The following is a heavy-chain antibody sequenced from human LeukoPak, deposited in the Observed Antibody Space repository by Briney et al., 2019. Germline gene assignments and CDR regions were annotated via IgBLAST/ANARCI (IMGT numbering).Heavy chain of an antibody. D-gene: IGHD1-1*01. J-gene: IGHJ4*02. V-gene: IGHV3-21*01. Sequence: PGGSLRLSCAASGFTFSSYSMNWVRQAPGKGLEWVSSISSSSSYIYYADSVKGRFTISRDNAKNSLYLQMNSLRAEDTAMYYCARGYIGWNDLLTDFDYWGQGTLVTVSS. CDR2: ISSSSSYI. CDR1: GFTFSSYS. CDR3: ARGYIGWNDLLTDFDY.